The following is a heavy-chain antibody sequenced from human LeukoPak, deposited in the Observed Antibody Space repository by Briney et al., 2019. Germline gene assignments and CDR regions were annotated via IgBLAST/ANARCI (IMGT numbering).Heavy chain of an antibody. V-gene: IGHV4-61*01. J-gene: IGHJ3*01. Sequence: SETLSLTCTVSGVSVRSDSYYWRWIRQPPGKGLEWIGYVYYSGSTNYNPSLKSRVTISVDTSKNQFSLKLRSVTAADTAVYYCVREAATDYYDSSGYYRQTEVFDAWGQGTMVTVSS. CDR1: GVSVRSDSYY. CDR3: VREAATDYYDSSGYYRQTEVFDA. CDR2: VYYSGST. D-gene: IGHD3-22*01.